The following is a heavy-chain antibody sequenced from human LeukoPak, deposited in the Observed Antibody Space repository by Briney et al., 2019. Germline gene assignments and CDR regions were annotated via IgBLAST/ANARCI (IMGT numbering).Heavy chain of an antibody. Sequence: PSETLSLTCTVSGGSISSSSYYWGWIRQPPGKGLEWIGSIYYSGSTYYNPSLKSRVTISVDTSKNQFSLKLSSVTAADTAVYYCARGPRILGSGYDNWFDPWGQGTLVTVSS. CDR2: IYYSGST. CDR1: GGSISSSSYY. J-gene: IGHJ5*02. V-gene: IGHV4-39*07. CDR3: ARGPRILGSGYDNWFDP. D-gene: IGHD3-10*01.